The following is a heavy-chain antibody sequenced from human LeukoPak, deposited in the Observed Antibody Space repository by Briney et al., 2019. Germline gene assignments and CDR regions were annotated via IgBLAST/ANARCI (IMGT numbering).Heavy chain of an antibody. Sequence: PGGSLRLSCAASGFTFSSYAMSWVRQAPGKGLEWVSAISGSGGSTYYADSVKGRFTISRDNSKNTLYLQMNSLRAEDTAVYYCARAPNYYGSGSPTRHFDYWGQGTLVTVSS. CDR2: ISGSGGST. V-gene: IGHV3-23*01. J-gene: IGHJ4*02. CDR3: ARAPNYYGSGSPTRHFDY. CDR1: GFTFSSYA. D-gene: IGHD3-10*01.